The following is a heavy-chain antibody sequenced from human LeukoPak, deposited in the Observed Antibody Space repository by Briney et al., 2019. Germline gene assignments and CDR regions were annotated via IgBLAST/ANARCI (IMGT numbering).Heavy chain of an antibody. D-gene: IGHD4-17*01. CDR2: ISGSGGST. CDR3: AKDLVLGSRMTTVTTSFDY. CDR1: GFTFSSYA. Sequence: GGSLRLSCAASGFTFSSYAMSWVRQAPGKGLEWVSAISGSGGSTYYADSVKGRFTISRDNSKNTLYLQMNSLRAEDTAVYYCAKDLVLGSRMTTVTTSFDYWGQGTLVTVSS. V-gene: IGHV3-23*01. J-gene: IGHJ4*02.